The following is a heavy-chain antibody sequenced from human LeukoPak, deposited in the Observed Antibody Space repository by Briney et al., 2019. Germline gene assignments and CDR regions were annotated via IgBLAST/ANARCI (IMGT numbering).Heavy chain of an antibody. CDR2: IYYSGST. V-gene: IGHV4-39*01. J-gene: IGHJ6*03. CDR1: GGSISSSSYY. Sequence: PSETLSLTCTVSGGSISSSSYYWGWIRQPPGKGLEWIGSIYYSGSTYYNPSLKSRVTISVDTSKNQFSLKLSSVTAADTAVYYCARLYGDYGRGHYMDVWGKGTTVTISS. CDR3: ARLYGDYGRGHYMDV. D-gene: IGHD4-17*01.